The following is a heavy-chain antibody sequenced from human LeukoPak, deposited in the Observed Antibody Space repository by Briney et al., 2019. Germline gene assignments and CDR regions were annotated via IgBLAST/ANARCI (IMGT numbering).Heavy chain of an antibody. D-gene: IGHD3-9*01. CDR2: INPNSGGT. V-gene: IGHV1-2*02. CDR1: GYTFTGYS. J-gene: IGHJ5*02. CDR3: ARDISPSLRYSGVDP. Sequence: ASVKVSCKASGYTFTGYSMHCVRQAPGQRLEWMGWINPNSGGTNYAQKFQGRVTMTRDTSISTAYMELSRLRSDDTAVYYCARDISPSLRYSGVDPWGQGTLVTVSS.